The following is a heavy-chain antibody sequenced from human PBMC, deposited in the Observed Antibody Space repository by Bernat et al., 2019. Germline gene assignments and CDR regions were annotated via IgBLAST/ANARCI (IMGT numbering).Heavy chain of an antibody. CDR1: GYTFTSYY. Sequence: QVQLVQSGAEVKKPGASVKVSCKASGYTFTSYYMHWVRQAPGQGLEWMGIINPSGGSTSYAQKFQGRVTMTRDTSTSTVYMELSRLRSEDTAVDYCARGVAVAGTSDENFDYWGQGTLVTVSS. D-gene: IGHD6-19*01. CDR2: INPSGGST. CDR3: ARGVAVAGTSDENFDY. J-gene: IGHJ4*02. V-gene: IGHV1-46*01.